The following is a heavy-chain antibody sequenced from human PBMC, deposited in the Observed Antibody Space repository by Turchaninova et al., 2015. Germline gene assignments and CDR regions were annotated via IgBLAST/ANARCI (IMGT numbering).Heavy chain of an antibody. V-gene: IGHV2-70*04. D-gene: IGHD6-25*01. J-gene: IGHJ4*02. CDR3: ARIRGFEIDY. CDR1: GFSLRTSGMR. Sequence: QVPLKESGPALVKPTETLTLTFTFSGFSLRTSGMRVTWIRQPPRKALEWLARIDWDDDKLYNTSLKTRLTISKGTSNDQVVLTMTDMDPVDTATYYCARIRGFEIDYWGQGILITVSS. CDR2: IDWDDDK.